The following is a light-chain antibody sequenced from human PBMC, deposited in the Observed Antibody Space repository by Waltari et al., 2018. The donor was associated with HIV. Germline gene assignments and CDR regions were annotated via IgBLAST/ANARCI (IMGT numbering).Light chain of an antibody. CDR1: SSAVGGHNY. J-gene: IGLJ2*01. CDR3: SSYTSSSTRAV. Sequence: QSALTQPASVSGSPGQSITISCTGTSSAVGGHNYVSWYQQHPGKAPKLMISDVSNRPSGVANRFSVSKSGNTASLTISGLQAEDEADYYCSSYTSSSTRAVFGGGTKLTVL. V-gene: IGLV2-14*01. CDR2: DVS.